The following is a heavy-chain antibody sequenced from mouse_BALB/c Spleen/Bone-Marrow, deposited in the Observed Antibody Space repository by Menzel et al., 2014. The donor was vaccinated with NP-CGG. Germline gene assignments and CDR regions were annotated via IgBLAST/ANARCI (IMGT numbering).Heavy chain of an antibody. CDR3: ARSNPYYDMDY. V-gene: IGHV14-3*02. Sequence: VHVKQSGAELVEPGASVMLSCTASGFNIKDTYMYWVKQRPEQGLEWIGRIDPANGNTKYDPRFQGKATITADTSSNTAYLQLNSLTSEDTAVYYCARSNPYYDMDYWGQGTSVTVSS. J-gene: IGHJ4*01. CDR1: GFNIKDTY. CDR2: IDPANGNT. D-gene: IGHD6-1*01.